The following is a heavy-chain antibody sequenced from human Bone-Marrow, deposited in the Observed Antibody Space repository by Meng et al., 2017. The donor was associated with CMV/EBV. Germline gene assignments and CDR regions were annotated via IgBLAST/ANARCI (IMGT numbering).Heavy chain of an antibody. CDR2: ISYEGTNK. Sequence: GGSLRLSCAASGFTFNTYAMHWVRHAPGKGLEWAAVISYEGTNKYYANSVRGRLTISRDNSKNTLYLQMNSLRAEDTAVYYCARYVVVPAASAGFDYWGQGTLVTVSS. J-gene: IGHJ4*02. D-gene: IGHD2-2*01. V-gene: IGHV3-30-3*01. CDR1: GFTFNTYA. CDR3: ARYVVVPAASAGFDY.